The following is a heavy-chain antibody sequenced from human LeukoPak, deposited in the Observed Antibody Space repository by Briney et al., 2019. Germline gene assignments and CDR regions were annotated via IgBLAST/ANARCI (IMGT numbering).Heavy chain of an antibody. CDR3: ARSTHVYCSSTSCYPTYYYYGMDV. CDR1: GYTFTSYD. D-gene: IGHD2-2*01. CDR2: MNPNSGNT. J-gene: IGHJ6*02. Sequence: VVSVKVSCKASGYTFTSYDINWVRQATGQGLEWMGWMNPNSGNTGYAQKFQGRVTMTRNTSISTAYMELSSLRSEDTAVYYCARSTHVYCSSTSCYPTYYYYGMDVWGQGTTVTVSS. V-gene: IGHV1-8*01.